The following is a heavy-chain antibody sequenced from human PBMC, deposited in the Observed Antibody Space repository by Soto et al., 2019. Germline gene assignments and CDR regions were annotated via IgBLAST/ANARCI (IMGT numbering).Heavy chain of an antibody. CDR1: GYTFTSYG. J-gene: IGHJ5*02. CDR2: ISAYNGNT. V-gene: IGHV1-18*01. D-gene: IGHD5-18*01. CDR3: ARRLHVDTPMDGNWFDT. Sequence: ASVKVSCKASGYTFTSYGISWVRQAPGQGLEWMGWISAYNGNTNYAQKLQGRVTMTTDTSTSTAYMELRSLRSDDTAVYYCARRLHVDTPMDGNWFDTWGKGTLVTVS.